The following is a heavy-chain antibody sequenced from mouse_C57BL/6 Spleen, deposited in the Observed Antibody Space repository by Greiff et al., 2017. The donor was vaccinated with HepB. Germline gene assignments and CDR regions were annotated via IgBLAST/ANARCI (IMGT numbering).Heavy chain of an antibody. V-gene: IGHV1-64*01. CDR3: ARGEYDFWFAY. CDR2: IHPNSGST. D-gene: IGHD2-4*01. CDR1: GYTFTSYW. J-gene: IGHJ3*01. Sequence: QVQLQQPGAELVKPGASVKLSCKASGYTFTSYWMHWVKQRPGQGLEWIGMIHPNSGSTNYNEKFKSKATLTVDKSSSTAYMQLSSLTSEDSAVYYCARGEYDFWFAYWGQGTLVTVSA.